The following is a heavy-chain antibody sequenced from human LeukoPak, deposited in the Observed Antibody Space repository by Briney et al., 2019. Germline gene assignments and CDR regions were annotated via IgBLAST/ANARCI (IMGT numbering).Heavy chain of an antibody. CDR1: GFTFSSYW. D-gene: IGHD2-21*02. Sequence: PGGSLRLSCAASGFTFSSYWMSWVRQAPGKGLEWVSAISGSGGSTYYADSVKGRFTISRDNSKNTLYLQMNSLRAEDTAVYYCAKVDLAYCGGDCYLFDYWGQGTLVTVSS. J-gene: IGHJ4*02. CDR2: ISGSGGST. V-gene: IGHV3-23*01. CDR3: AKVDLAYCGGDCYLFDY.